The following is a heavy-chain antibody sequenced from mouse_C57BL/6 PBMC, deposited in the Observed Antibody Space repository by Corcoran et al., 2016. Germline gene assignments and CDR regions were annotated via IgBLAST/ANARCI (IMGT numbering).Heavy chain of an antibody. V-gene: IGHV1-66*01. CDR2: IYPGSGNT. J-gene: IGHJ2*01. CDR3: ARPITTVGDY. CDR1: GYSFTRYY. D-gene: IGHD1-1*01. Sequence: QVQLQQSGPELVKPGASVKISCTASGYSFTRYYIHWVKQRPGQGLEWIGWIYPGSGNTKYNEKFKGKATLTADTSSSTAYMQLSSLTSEDSAVYYCARPITTVGDYWGQGTTLTVSS.